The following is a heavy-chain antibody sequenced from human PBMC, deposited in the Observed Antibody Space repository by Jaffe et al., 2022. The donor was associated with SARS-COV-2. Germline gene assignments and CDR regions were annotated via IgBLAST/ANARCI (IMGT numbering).Heavy chain of an antibody. CDR2: ISYDGSNK. J-gene: IGHJ4*02. CDR3: AREMATTPHTPVFDY. CDR1: GFTFSSYA. D-gene: IGHD5-12*01. V-gene: IGHV3-30-3*01. Sequence: QVQLVESGGGVVQPGRSLRLSCAASGFTFSSYAMHWVRQAPGKGLEWVAVISYDGSNKYYADSVKGRFTISRDNSKNTLYLQMNSLRAEDTAVYYCAREMATTPHTPVFDYWGQGTLVTVSS.